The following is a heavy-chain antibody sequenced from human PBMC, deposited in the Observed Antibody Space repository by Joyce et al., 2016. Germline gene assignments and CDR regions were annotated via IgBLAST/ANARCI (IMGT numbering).Heavy chain of an antibody. CDR3: AKDLLEWLPQCYFYQYMDV. Sequence: EVQLLESGGGLIQPGGSLRLSCSALGSTFSRNALNWVRQAAGKGLEWVSGISASGGTTYYAGSVRGRFTISRDNSKNMLFLQMNDLRGEDTAVYYCAKDLLEWLPQCYFYQYMDVWGKGTTVVVSS. CDR1: GSTFSRNA. D-gene: IGHD3-3*01. J-gene: IGHJ6*03. V-gene: IGHV3-23*01. CDR2: ISASGGTT.